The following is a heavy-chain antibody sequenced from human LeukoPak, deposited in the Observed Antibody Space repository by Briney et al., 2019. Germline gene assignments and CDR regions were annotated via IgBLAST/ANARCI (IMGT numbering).Heavy chain of an antibody. CDR3: ARGLLTGGYDN. D-gene: IGHD5-18*01. CDR1: GGSISPYY. Sequence: SETLSLTCTVSGGSISPYYWSWIGQPPGKGLEWIGYIYYTGSTDYNPSLKSPVTISVDTSKNQFSLELRSVTAADTAVYYCARGLLTGGYDNWGQGTLVTVSS. CDR2: IYYTGST. J-gene: IGHJ4*02. V-gene: IGHV4-59*01.